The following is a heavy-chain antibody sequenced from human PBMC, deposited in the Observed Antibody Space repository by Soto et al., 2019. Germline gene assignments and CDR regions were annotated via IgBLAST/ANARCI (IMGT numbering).Heavy chain of an antibody. CDR2: IYYSGST. CDR1: RGSISSYY. CDR3: ARDRILYYDSIVYNFQGATGCFDS. Sequence: SETVSLTCTVSRGSISSYYWSCIRQPPGKGLEWIGYIYYSGSTNYNPSLKSRVTISVDTSKNQFSLKLSSVTAADTAVYYCARDRILYYDSIVYNFQGATGCFDSWGKGTLVTVSS. V-gene: IGHV4-59*01. J-gene: IGHJ5*01. D-gene: IGHD3-22*01.